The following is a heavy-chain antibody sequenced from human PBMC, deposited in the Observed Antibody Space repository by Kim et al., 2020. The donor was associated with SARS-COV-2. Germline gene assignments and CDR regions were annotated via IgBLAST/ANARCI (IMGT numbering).Heavy chain of an antibody. Sequence: NPSLKSRVTISVDTSKNQFSLKLSSVTAADTAVYYCARWGAEQTLGVDYWGQGTLVTVSS. D-gene: IGHD1-26*01. CDR3: ARWGAEQTLGVDY. V-gene: IGHV4-34*01. J-gene: IGHJ4*02.